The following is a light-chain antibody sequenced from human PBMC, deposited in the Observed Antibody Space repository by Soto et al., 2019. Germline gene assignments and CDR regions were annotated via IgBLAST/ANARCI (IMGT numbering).Light chain of an antibody. J-gene: IGKJ4*02. CDR1: QSISSW. CDR3: QQYDSYPLT. Sequence: DIQVAQGPATRSATVVDRVTVTCRASQSISSWLAWYQKKPGKAPNLLIYKTSSLESGVPSRFSGSGSGTEFTLTVNSLQTDDFATYYCQQYDSYPLTFGGGTKVDI. V-gene: IGKV1-5*03. CDR2: KTS.